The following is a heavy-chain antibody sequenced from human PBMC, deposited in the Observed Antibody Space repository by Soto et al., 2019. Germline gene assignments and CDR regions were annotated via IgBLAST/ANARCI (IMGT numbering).Heavy chain of an antibody. J-gene: IGHJ6*03. V-gene: IGHV2-70*11. CDR3: ARHSGHYCSSTSCERGWTYYMDV. CDR1: GFSLSTSGMC. CDR2: IDWDDDK. D-gene: IGHD2-2*01. Sequence: GSGPTLVNPTQTLTLTCTFSGFSLSTSGMCVSWIRQPPGKALEWLARIDWDDDKYYSTSQKTRLTISKDTSKNQVVLTMTNMDPVDTATYYCARHSGHYCSSTSCERGWTYYMDVWGKGTTVTVSS.